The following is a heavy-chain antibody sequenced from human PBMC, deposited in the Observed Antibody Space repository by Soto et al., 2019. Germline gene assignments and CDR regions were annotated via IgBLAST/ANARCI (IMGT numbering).Heavy chain of an antibody. J-gene: IGHJ6*03. Sequence: EVQLVESGGGLVQPGGSLRLSCAASGFTFSNYAMDWVRQAPGKVLEYVSGISSNGVGTYYANSVKDRFTISRDNSKNTLYLQMGRLRAEDMAVYYCARRELSDFCYIDVWGKWTSVTVSS. CDR2: ISSNGVGT. CDR1: GFTFSNYA. CDR3: ARRELSDFCYIDV. V-gene: IGHV3-64*01. D-gene: IGHD1-26*01.